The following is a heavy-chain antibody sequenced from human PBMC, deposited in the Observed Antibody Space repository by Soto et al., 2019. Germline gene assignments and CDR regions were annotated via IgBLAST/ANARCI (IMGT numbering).Heavy chain of an antibody. CDR1: GFTFSSYG. CDR3: ARDGRDEGYYYGMDV. V-gene: IGHV3-33*01. J-gene: IGHJ6*02. Sequence: GGSLRLSCAASGFTFSSYGMHWVRQAPGKGLEWVAVIWYDGSNKYYADSVKGRFTISRDNSKNTLYLQMNSLRAEDTAVYYCARDGRDEGYYYGMDVWGQGTTVTVSS. D-gene: IGHD2-15*01. CDR2: IWYDGSNK.